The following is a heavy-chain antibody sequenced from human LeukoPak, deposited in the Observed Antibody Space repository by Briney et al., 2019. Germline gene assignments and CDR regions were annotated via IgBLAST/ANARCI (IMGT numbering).Heavy chain of an antibody. CDR2: ISSSSSYI. CDR1: GFTFSSYT. CDR3: ARGVWFGESGFDN. D-gene: IGHD3-10*01. J-gene: IGHJ4*02. Sequence: GGSLRLSCAASGFTFSSYTMNWVRQAPGKGLEWVSSISSSSSYIYYADSVKGRSTISRDNAKNSLYLQMNSLRAEDTAVYYCARGVWFGESGFDNWGQGTLVTVSS. V-gene: IGHV3-21*01.